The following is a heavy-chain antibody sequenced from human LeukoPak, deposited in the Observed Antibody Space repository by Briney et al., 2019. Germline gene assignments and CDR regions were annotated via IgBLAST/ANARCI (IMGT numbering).Heavy chain of an antibody. CDR3: ARGPPNWGFDS. CDR2: MSPASGNT. J-gene: IGHJ4*02. D-gene: IGHD7-27*01. Sequence: GASVKISCKASGYTFTSYDLNWVRRATGQGPEWMGWMSPASGNTGYAQEFQGRVTMTRDTSVSTAYMELNSLRSEDTAVYYCARGPPNWGFDSWGQGTLVTVSS. CDR1: GYTFTSYD. V-gene: IGHV1-8*01.